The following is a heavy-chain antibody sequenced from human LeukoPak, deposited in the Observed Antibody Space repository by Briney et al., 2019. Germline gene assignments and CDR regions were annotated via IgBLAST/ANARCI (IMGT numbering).Heavy chain of an antibody. Sequence: ASVKVSCKASGYTFTSYGISWVRQAPGQGLEWMGWISAYNGNTNYAQKFQGRVTMTRDTSISTAYMELSRLRSDDTAVYYCASQVRVAVAGTAYFQHWGQGTLVTVSS. CDR3: ASQVRVAVAGTAYFQH. D-gene: IGHD6-19*01. CDR2: ISAYNGNT. J-gene: IGHJ1*01. CDR1: GYTFTSYG. V-gene: IGHV1-18*01.